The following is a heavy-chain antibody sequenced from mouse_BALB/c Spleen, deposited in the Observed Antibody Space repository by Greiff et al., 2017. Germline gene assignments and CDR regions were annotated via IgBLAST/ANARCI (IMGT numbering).Heavy chain of an antibody. Sequence: QVHVKQSGAELARPGASVKLSCKASGYTFTSYWMQWVKQRPGQGLEWIGAIYPGDSDTRYTQKFKGKATLTADKSSSTAYMQLSSLASEDSAVYYCARSLFDYWGQGTTLTVSS. CDR3: ARSLFDY. V-gene: IGHV1-87*01. J-gene: IGHJ2*01. CDR2: IYPGDSDT. CDR1: GYTFTSYW.